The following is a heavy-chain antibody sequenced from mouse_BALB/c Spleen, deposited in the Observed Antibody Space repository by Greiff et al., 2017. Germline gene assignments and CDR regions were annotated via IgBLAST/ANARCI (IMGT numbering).Heavy chain of an antibody. CDR3: ARKGVYYSMDY. V-gene: IGHV1-69*02. CDR1: GYTFTSYW. J-gene: IGHJ4*01. Sequence: VQLQQPGAELVKPGASVKLSCKASGYTFTSYWMHWVKQRPGQGLEWIGEIDPSDSYTNYNQKFKGKATLTVDKSSSTAYMQLSSLTSEDSAVYYCARKGVYYSMDYWGQGTSVTVSS. D-gene: IGHD1-1*01. CDR2: IDPSDSYT.